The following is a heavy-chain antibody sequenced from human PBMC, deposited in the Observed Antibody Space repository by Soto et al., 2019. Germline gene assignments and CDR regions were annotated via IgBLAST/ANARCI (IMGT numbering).Heavy chain of an antibody. Sequence: APVKVSCKASVYTFTGYYSRCVRHAPGQGLEWMGWINPNSGGTNYAQKFQGWVTMTRDTSISTAYMELSRLRSDDTAVYYCARGSSPTCAEYFQHWGQGTLVTVSS. D-gene: IGHD6-6*01. V-gene: IGHV1-2*04. J-gene: IGHJ1*01. CDR1: VYTFTGYY. CDR2: INPNSGGT. CDR3: ARGSSPTCAEYFQH.